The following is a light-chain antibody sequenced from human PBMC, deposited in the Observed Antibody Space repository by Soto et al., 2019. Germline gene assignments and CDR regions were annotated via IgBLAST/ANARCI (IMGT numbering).Light chain of an antibody. Sequence: QSALTQPASVYGSPGQSITISSTATSSDIGNYDFVSWYQQVPGTAPKAMIYEVSSRPSGVSNRFSGSKSGNTASLTISGLQAEDEAYYYCSSYTTSTSFILFGGGTQLTVL. CDR1: SSDIGNYDF. CDR2: EVS. J-gene: IGLJ2*01. CDR3: SSYTTSTSFIL. V-gene: IGLV2-14*01.